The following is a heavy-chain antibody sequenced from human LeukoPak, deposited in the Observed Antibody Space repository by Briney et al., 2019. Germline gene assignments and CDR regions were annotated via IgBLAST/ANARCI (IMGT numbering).Heavy chain of an antibody. CDR2: VYYSGST. V-gene: IGHV4-39*01. D-gene: IGHD4/OR15-4a*01. CDR3: ARRDYAAWFDP. CDR1: GDSITSGALY. Sequence: PSETLSLTCNVSGDSITSGALYWAWIRHSPGKGLEWIGNVYYSGSTQYNPSLRGRVSISMDKTKNQFSLNLNSVSVTDTAIYYCARRDYAAWFDPWGQGTLVTVSS. J-gene: IGHJ5*02.